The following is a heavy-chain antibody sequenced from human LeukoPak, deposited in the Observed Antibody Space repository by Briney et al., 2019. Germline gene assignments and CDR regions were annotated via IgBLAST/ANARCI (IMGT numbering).Heavy chain of an antibody. CDR2: ISSSGSTI. D-gene: IGHD2-21*02. CDR3: ARGPQGGDALYYYYYGMDV. CDR1: GFTFSDYY. V-gene: IGHV3-11*01. Sequence: GGSLRLSCAASGFTFSDYYMSWIRQAPGKGLEWVSYISSSGSTIYYADSVKGRFTISRDNAKNPLYLQMNGLRAEDTAVYYCARGPQGGDALYYYYYGMDVWGQGTTVTVSS. J-gene: IGHJ6*02.